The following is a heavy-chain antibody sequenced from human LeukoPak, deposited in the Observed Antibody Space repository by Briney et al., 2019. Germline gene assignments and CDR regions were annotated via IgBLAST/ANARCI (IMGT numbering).Heavy chain of an antibody. J-gene: IGHJ4*02. V-gene: IGHV4-38-2*02. CDR3: ARQSVGDFWSGYSTGFY. CDR2: IYHSGST. Sequence: PSETLSLTCTVSGYSISSGYYWGWIRQPPGKGLEWIGSIYHSGSTYYNPSLKSRVTISVDKSKNQFSLKLSSVTAADTAVYYCARQSVGDFWSGYSTGFYWGQGTLVTVSS. D-gene: IGHD3-3*01. CDR1: GYSISSGYY.